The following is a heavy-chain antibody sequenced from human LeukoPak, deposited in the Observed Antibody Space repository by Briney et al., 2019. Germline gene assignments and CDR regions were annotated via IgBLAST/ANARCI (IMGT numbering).Heavy chain of an antibody. CDR2: INSDGSIT. CDR1: GFTFSNYW. V-gene: IGHV3-74*01. CDR3: SAATGTHDF. Sequence: GGSLRLSCAASGFTFSNYWMHWVRHAPGKGLVWVSRINSDGSITNYADSVKGRFTISRDNAKNTLFLQMNSLRAEDTAVYYCSAATGTHDFWGQGTLVTVS. J-gene: IGHJ4*02. D-gene: IGHD6-13*01.